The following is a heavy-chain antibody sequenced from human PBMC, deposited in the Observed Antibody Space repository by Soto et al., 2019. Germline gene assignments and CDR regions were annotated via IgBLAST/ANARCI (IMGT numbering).Heavy chain of an antibody. Sequence: ESGGDLIQPGGSLRLSCAASGFTFSSNSFTWVRQAPGKGLEYVSGISIGGDKTWHADSVKGRFTVSRDNSKNTVYLQMNSLRVDDTAVYYCAKWDGYGDHWGQGTLVTVSS. CDR3: AKWDGYGDH. CDR1: GFTFSSNS. J-gene: IGHJ5*02. D-gene: IGHD5-12*01. V-gene: IGHV3-23*01. CDR2: ISIGGDKT.